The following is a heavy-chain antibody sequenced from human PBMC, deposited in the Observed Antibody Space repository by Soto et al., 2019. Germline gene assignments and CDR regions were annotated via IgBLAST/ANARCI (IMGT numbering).Heavy chain of an antibody. D-gene: IGHD1-1*01. Sequence: DVQLVASGGGLIQPGGSLRLSCAAFGLTVSGKKYVAWVRQAPGKGLEWVSALYDLDGTYYAASVKGRFTTSSDSSRTTVYLQMNSLRPDDTAVYSCATWHLQEHAYDIWGQGTMVTVSS. J-gene: IGHJ3*02. CDR1: GLTVSGKKY. V-gene: IGHV3-53*01. CDR2: LYDLDGT. CDR3: ATWHLQEHAYDI.